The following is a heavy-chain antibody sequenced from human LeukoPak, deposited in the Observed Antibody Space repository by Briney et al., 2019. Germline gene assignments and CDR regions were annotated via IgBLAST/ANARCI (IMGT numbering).Heavy chain of an antibody. V-gene: IGHV3-23*01. CDR3: ARLSYYYGSGSYSF. CDR2: ISGSGGST. Sequence: GGSLRLSCAASGFPFSSYAMSWVRQAPGKGLEWVSAISGSGGSTYYADSVKGRFTISRDNAKNSLYLQMDSLRAEDTAVYYCARLSYYYGSGSYSFWGQGTLVTVSS. J-gene: IGHJ4*02. D-gene: IGHD3-10*01. CDR1: GFPFSSYA.